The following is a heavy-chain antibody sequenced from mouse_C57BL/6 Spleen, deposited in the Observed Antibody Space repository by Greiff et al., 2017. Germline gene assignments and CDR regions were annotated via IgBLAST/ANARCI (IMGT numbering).Heavy chain of an antibody. Sequence: QVQLKEPGAELVKPGASVKLSCKASGYTFTSYWITWVKQRPGQGLEWIGDIYPGIGSTNYNEKFKSKATLAVDTSSSTAYMQLSSLTSEDSAVCYSARGGLTLDYWGQGTTLTVSA. CDR2: IYPGIGST. J-gene: IGHJ2*01. V-gene: IGHV1-55*01. CDR3: ARGGLTLDY. CDR1: GYTFTSYW. D-gene: IGHD3-1*01.